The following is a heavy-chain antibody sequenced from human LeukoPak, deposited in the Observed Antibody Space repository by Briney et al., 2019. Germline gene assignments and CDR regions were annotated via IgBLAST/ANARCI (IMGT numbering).Heavy chain of an antibody. CDR2: VIGSGTST. CDR1: GFTFSSFA. V-gene: IGHV3-23*01. Sequence: RGSLRLSCAGSGFTFSSFAMTWVRQAPGKGLEWVSAVIGSGTSTSYADSVKGRFTISRDHSKNTLYLQMNSLRAEDTAVYYCAKGRSPTMVRGVCFDYWGQGTLVTVSS. J-gene: IGHJ4*02. D-gene: IGHD3-10*01. CDR3: AKGRSPTMVRGVCFDY.